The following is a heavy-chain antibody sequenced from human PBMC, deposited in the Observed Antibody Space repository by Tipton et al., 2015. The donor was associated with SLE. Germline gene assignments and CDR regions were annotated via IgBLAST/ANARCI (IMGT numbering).Heavy chain of an antibody. J-gene: IGHJ3*02. CDR2: IWYDGSNK. Sequence: SLRLSCAASGFTFSSYGMHWVRQAPGKGPEWVAVIWYDGSNKYYADSVKGRFTISRDNSKNTLYLQMNSLRAEDTAVYYCARGRSSGLSVAFDIWGQGTMVTVSS. CDR3: ARGRSSGLSVAFDI. V-gene: IGHV3-33*08. D-gene: IGHD6-19*01. CDR1: GFTFSSYG.